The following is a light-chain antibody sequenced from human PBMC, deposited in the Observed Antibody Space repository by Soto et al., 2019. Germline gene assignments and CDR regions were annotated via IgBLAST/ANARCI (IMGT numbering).Light chain of an antibody. Sequence: QSALTQPASVSRSPGQSITISCTGTSSDVGGYNYVSWYQQHPGKAPKLMIYDVSNRPSGVSNRFSGSKSGNTASLTISGLQAEGEADYYCSSYTSSSTRVVFGGGTQLTVL. J-gene: IGLJ2*01. CDR2: DVS. CDR3: SSYTSSSTRVV. V-gene: IGLV2-14*01. CDR1: SSDVGGYNY.